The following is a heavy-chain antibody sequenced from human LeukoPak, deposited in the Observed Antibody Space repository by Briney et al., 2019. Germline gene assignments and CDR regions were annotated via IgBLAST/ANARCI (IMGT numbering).Heavy chain of an antibody. Sequence: GESLQISCAASGFTFSDYYMSWIRQAPGKGLEWVSYISSSGSTIYYADSVKGRFTISRDNAKNSLYLQMNSLRAEDTAVYYCARDFGVDYYDSSGYYSYWGQGTLVTVSS. CDR2: ISSSGSTI. CDR3: ARDFGVDYYDSSGYYSY. V-gene: IGHV3-11*01. CDR1: GFTFSDYY. J-gene: IGHJ4*02. D-gene: IGHD3-22*01.